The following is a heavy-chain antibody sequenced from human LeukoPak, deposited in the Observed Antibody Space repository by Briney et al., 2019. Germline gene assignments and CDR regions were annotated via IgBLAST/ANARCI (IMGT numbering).Heavy chain of an antibody. Sequence: GGSLRLSCAASGFTFDDYGMSWVRQAPGKGLEWVSGINWNGGSTGYADSVKGRFTISRDNAKNSLYLQMNSLRAEDTALYYCARDWGEEHIVVVTAGDAFDIWGQGTMVTVSS. CDR1: GFTFDDYG. V-gene: IGHV3-20*04. CDR3: ARDWGEEHIVVVTAGDAFDI. CDR2: INWNGGST. J-gene: IGHJ3*02. D-gene: IGHD2-21*02.